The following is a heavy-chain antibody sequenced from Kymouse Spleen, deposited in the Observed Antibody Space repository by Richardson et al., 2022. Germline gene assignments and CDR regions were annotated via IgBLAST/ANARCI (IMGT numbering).Heavy chain of an antibody. CDR1: GGSFSGYY. D-gene: IGHD1-7*01. CDR3: ARGSDGTSYFDY. CDR2: INHSGST. V-gene: IGHV4-34*01. J-gene: IGHJ4*02. Sequence: QVQLQQWGAGLLKPSETLSLTCAVYGGSFSGYYWSWIRQPPGKGLEWIGEINHSGSTNYNPSLKSRVTISVDTSKNQFSLKLSSVTAADTAVYYCARGSDGTSYFDYWGQGTLVTVSS.